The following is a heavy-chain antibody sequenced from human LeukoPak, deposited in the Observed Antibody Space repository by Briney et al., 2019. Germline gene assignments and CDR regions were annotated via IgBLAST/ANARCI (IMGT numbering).Heavy chain of an antibody. CDR3: VRSDNIVGATYFDC. CDR1: GFTFSSFD. Sequence: GGSLRLSCTASGFTFSSFDMHWVRQAPGKGLEYVSCLSSNGGSTYYADSMKGRFTISRDNSKNTLFLQMSSLRAEDTAVYYCVRSDNIVGATYFDCWGQGTLVTVSS. CDR2: LSSNGGST. J-gene: IGHJ4*02. D-gene: IGHD1-26*01. V-gene: IGHV3-64D*09.